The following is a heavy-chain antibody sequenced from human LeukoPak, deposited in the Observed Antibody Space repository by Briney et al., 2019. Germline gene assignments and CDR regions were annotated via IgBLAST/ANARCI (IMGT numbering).Heavy chain of an antibody. CDR1: GYTFTGYY. V-gene: IGHV1-2*02. CDR2: INPNSGGT. Sequence: ASVKVSCKASGYTFTGYYMHWVRQAPGQGLEWVGWINPNSGGTNYAQKFQGRVTMTRDTSISTAYMELSRLRSDDTAVYYCASSSYVRATFGHQDYWGQGTLVTVSS. CDR3: ASSSYVRATFGHQDY. D-gene: IGHD1-26*01. J-gene: IGHJ4*02.